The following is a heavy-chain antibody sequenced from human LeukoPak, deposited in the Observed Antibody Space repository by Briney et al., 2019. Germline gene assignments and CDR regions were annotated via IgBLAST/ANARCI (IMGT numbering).Heavy chain of an antibody. D-gene: IGHD6-13*01. CDR3: ARGSSWYYYYYMDA. CDR1: GGSFSGYY. J-gene: IGHJ6*03. CDR2: INHSGST. V-gene: IGHV4-34*01. Sequence: SETLSLTCAVYGGSFSGYYWSWIRQPPGKGLEWIGEINHSGSTNYNPSLKSRVTISVDTSKNQFSLKLSSVTAADTAVYYCARGSSWYYYYYMDAWGKGTTVTVSS.